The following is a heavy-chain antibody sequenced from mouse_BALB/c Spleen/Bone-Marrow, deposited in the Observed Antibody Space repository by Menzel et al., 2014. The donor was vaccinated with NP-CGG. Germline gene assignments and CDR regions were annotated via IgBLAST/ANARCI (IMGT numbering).Heavy chain of an antibody. CDR2: IDPANGNT. V-gene: IGHV14-3*02. Sequence: PEQGLEWIGRIDPANGNTKYDPKFQGKATITADTSSNTTYLQLSSLTSEDTAVYYCARGGTTATWYFDVWGAGTTVTVSS. J-gene: IGHJ1*01. CDR3: ARGGTTATWYFDV. D-gene: IGHD1-2*01.